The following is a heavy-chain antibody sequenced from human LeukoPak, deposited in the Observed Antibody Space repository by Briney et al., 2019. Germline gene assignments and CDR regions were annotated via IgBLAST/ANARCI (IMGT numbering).Heavy chain of an antibody. Sequence: SETLSLTCTVSGDSIGSYSWNWIRQPAGEGLEWIGRVYASGSANYSPSLNSRVTMSVDTSKSQLYLNLTSVTAADTAVYYCARGVDTAMISGGYNFFDPWGQGTLVTVSS. V-gene: IGHV4-4*07. J-gene: IGHJ5*02. D-gene: IGHD5-18*01. CDR3: ARGVDTAMISGGYNFFDP. CDR2: VYASGSA. CDR1: GDSIGSYS.